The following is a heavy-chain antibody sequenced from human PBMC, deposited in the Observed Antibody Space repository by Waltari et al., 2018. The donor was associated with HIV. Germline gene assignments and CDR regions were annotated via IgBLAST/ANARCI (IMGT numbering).Heavy chain of an antibody. V-gene: IGHV4-39*01. D-gene: IGHD2-21*02. CDR2: IYYSGST. Sequence: QLQLQESGPGLVKPSETLSLTCTVSGGSISSSSYYWGWIRQPPGKGLEWIGSIYYSGSTYYNPSLKSRVTISVDTSKNQFSLKLSSVTAADTAVYYCARQDPGAGWVVTAANYFDYWGQGTLVTVSS. J-gene: IGHJ4*02. CDR1: GGSISSSSYY. CDR3: ARQDPGAGWVVTAANYFDY.